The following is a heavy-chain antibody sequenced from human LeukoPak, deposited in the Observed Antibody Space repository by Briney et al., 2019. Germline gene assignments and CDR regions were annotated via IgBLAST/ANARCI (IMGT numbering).Heavy chain of an antibody. CDR1: GGSISGSNHF. CDR3: ARHAQHIPVVAPGRGVGNWFDP. Sequence: MSSETLSLTCAVSGGSISGSNHFWGWIRQPPGKGLEWIGNIYYNGDTHYNPSLKSRVTISVDTSKNQFSLKLTSVTAADTAVYYCARHAQHIPVVAPGRGVGNWFDPWGQGTLVTVSS. V-gene: IGHV4-61*05. CDR2: IYYNGDT. D-gene: IGHD1-26*01. J-gene: IGHJ5*02.